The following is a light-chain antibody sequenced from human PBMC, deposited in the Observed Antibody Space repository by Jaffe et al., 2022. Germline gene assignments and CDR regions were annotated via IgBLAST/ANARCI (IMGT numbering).Light chain of an antibody. V-gene: IGLV2-14*03. CDR1: SSDVGGYDY. Sequence: QSALTQPASVSGSPGQSITISCTGTSSDVGGYDYVTWYQQHPGKAPKLIIYDVSYRPSGVSNRFSGSKSGNTASLTISGLQAEDEADYYCSSYRSGATWVFGGGTKLTVL. J-gene: IGLJ3*02. CDR2: DVS. CDR3: SSYRSGATWV.